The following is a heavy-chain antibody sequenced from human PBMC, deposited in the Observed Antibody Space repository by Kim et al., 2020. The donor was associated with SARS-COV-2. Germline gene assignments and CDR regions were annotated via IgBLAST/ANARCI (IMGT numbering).Heavy chain of an antibody. Sequence: GGSLRLSCTASGFTFSNYIMSWVRQAPGKGLQWVSSISGNGGGTYYADSVKGRFTISRDNSKNTLYLQMNSLRAEDTAVYYCAKDGGYCSSTSCYIDVWGQGTTVTVSS. J-gene: IGHJ6*02. CDR2: ISGNGGGT. CDR3: AKDGGYCSSTSCYIDV. D-gene: IGHD2-2*01. V-gene: IGHV3-23*01. CDR1: GFTFSNYI.